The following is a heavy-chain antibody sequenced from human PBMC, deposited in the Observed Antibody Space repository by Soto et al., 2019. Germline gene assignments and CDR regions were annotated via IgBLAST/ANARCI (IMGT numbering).Heavy chain of an antibody. CDR1: GFSFSDYS. CDR3: AREARYDRGVYHYEGIDY. D-gene: IGHD3-22*01. J-gene: IGHJ4*02. CDR2: FSAGGDYR. V-gene: IGHV3-23*01. Sequence: EVQLLQSGGGLAQPGGSLTLSCAASGFSFSDYSMNWVRRAPGKGLEWVSAFSAGGDYRHYADSVKGRFTISRDNSKNTPFLQMSSLRAEDTARYYCAREARYDRGVYHYEGIDYWGQGTLVTVSS.